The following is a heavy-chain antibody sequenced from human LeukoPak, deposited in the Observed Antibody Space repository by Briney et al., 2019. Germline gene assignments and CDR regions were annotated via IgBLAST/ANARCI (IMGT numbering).Heavy chain of an antibody. V-gene: IGHV3-66*01. Sequence: PGGSLRLSCAASGFTVSSNYMSWVRQAPGKGLEWVSVIYSGGSTYYADSVKGRFTISRDNSKNTLYLQMNSLRAEDTAVYYCARYGSGALFDYWGQGTLVTVSS. CDR1: GFTVSSNY. CDR2: IYSGGST. D-gene: IGHD3-10*01. J-gene: IGHJ4*02. CDR3: ARYGSGALFDY.